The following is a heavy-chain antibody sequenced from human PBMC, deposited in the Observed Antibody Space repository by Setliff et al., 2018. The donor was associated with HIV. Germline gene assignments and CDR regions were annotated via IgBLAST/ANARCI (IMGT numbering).Heavy chain of an antibody. J-gene: IGHJ4*02. CDR3: ARVPPRWFGQLLYLQAFDY. CDR2: IEPEDGKR. Sequence: ASVKVSCKVSGIAVTESSIHWVRQTPERGLEWMGGIEPEDGKRVDAQEFQGRVTISRDTSTSIGYMALSSLRPEDTAVYYCARVPPRWFGQLLYLQAFDYWGQGTLVTVSS. D-gene: IGHD3-10*01. CDR1: GIAVTESS. V-gene: IGHV1-24*01.